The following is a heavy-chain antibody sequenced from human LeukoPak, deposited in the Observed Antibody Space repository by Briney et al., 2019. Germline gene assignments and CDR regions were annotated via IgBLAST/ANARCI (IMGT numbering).Heavy chain of an antibody. V-gene: IGHV4-4*07. CDR2: IYSTGST. J-gene: IGHJ4*02. CDR3: ARVRYYDFWNGPSPPYYFDY. Sequence: PSETLSLTCTVSGDGIHNFYCNWIRQPAGKGLEWIGRIYSTGSTNYNPSLRSRVTMSVDTSKNQFSLNLSSVTAADTAAYYCARVRYYDFWNGPSPPYYFDYWGQGTLVTVSS. CDR1: GDGIHNFY. D-gene: IGHD3-3*01.